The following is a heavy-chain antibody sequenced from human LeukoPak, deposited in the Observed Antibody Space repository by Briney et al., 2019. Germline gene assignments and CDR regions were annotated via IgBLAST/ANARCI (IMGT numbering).Heavy chain of an antibody. CDR1: GYSFTSYW. CDR3: ARRYDNTGYYVY. V-gene: IGHV5-51*01. Sequence: GESLKISCKGFGYSFTSYWIAWVRQMPGKGLEWMGIIYPGDSDTRYSPSFQGQVTISADKSINTAYLQWSSLKAPDTAMYYCARRYDNTGYYVYWGQGTLVTVSS. CDR2: IYPGDSDT. D-gene: IGHD3-22*01. J-gene: IGHJ4*02.